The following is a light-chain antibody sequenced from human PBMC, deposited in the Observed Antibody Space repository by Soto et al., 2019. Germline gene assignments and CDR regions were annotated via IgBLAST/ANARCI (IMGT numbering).Light chain of an antibody. CDR3: NSYTTSSTYV. Sequence: QSVLTQPASVSGSPGQSITISCTGTSSDVGAYNYVSWYQQHPGKAPKLMIYEVNTRPSGVSSRFSGSKSGNTASLTISGLEAEDEADYYCNSYTTSSTYVFGTGTKGTVL. CDR1: SSDVGAYNY. J-gene: IGLJ1*01. CDR2: EVN. V-gene: IGLV2-14*01.